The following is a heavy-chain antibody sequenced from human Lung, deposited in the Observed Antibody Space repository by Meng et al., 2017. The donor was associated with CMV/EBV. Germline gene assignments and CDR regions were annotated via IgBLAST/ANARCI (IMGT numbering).Heavy chain of an antibody. D-gene: IGHD6-13*01. CDR2: IIPICGTA. CDR3: ATSIVAAGGAFDI. V-gene: IGHV1-69*05. Sequence: SXXVSXXASGGTFSSYAISWVRQAPGQGLEWMGGIIPICGTANYAQKFQGRVTITTDESTSTAYMELSSLRSEDTAVYYCATSIVAAGGAFDIWGQGTMVTVSS. J-gene: IGHJ3*02. CDR1: GGTFSSYA.